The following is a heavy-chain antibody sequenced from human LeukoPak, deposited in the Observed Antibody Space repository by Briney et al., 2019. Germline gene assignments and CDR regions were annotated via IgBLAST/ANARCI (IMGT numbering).Heavy chain of an antibody. V-gene: IGHV3-48*02. CDR3: ATDQRYAFDY. CDR2: IRTTAEGAKYA. Sequence: GGSLRLSCATSGFSSTDYPMNWVRQAPGKGLEWISNIRTTAEGAKYAYYADSVKGRVTISRDDGKNTLYLHMNSLRDDDTAVYYCATDQRYAFDYWGQGILVTVSS. J-gene: IGHJ4*02. D-gene: IGHD3-9*01. CDR1: GFSSTDYP.